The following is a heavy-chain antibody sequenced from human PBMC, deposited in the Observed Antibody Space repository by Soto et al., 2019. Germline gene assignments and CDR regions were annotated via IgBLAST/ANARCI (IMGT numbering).Heavy chain of an antibody. CDR2: AYFSGGNT. V-gene: IGHV4-39*01. CDR1: GDSMRGYHFC. D-gene: IGHD6-25*01. CDR3: AYGSSSAWIDY. Sequence: KPSETLSLTCSVSGDSMRGYHFCWGWIRQAPGKGLEWIGSAYFSGGNTYYSPSLKSRVSISVDTSKNEFSLRLTSLTAADTAVYFCAYGSSSAWIDYWGQGTLVTVSS. J-gene: IGHJ4*02.